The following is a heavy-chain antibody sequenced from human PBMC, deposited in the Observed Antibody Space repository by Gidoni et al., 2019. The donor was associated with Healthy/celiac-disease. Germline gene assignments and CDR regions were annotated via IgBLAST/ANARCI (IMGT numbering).Heavy chain of an antibody. D-gene: IGHD6-6*01. Sequence: QVQLQQWGAGLLKPSETLSLTCAVYGGSFSGYYWGWIRQPPGKGLEWIGEINHSGSTNYNPSLKSRVTISVDTSKNQFSLKLSSVTAADTAVYYCARTSSIAARPYYYYGMDVWGQGTTVTVSS. V-gene: IGHV4-34*01. CDR3: ARTSSIAARPYYYYGMDV. J-gene: IGHJ6*02. CDR2: INHSGST. CDR1: GGSFSGYY.